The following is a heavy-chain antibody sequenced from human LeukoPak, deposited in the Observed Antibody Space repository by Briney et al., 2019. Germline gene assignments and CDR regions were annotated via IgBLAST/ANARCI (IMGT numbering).Heavy chain of an antibody. J-gene: IGHJ4*02. CDR1: GYTFTSYG. Sequence: ASVKVSCRASGYTFTSYGISWVRQAPGQGLEWMGWISAYNGNTDYAQKLQGRVTMTTDTSTSTAYMELRSLRSDDTAVYYCAREVRGDYWGFWGQGTLVTVSS. V-gene: IGHV1-18*01. CDR3: AREVRGDYWGF. CDR2: ISAYNGNT. D-gene: IGHD4-17*01.